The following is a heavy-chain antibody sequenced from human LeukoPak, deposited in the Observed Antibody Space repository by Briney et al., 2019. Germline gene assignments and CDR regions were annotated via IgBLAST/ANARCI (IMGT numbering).Heavy chain of an antibody. CDR1: GGPISSYY. D-gene: IGHD4-11*01. CDR3: ARDQRTTVTTYFDY. J-gene: IGHJ4*02. V-gene: IGHV4-4*07. Sequence: SETLSLTCTVSGGPISSYYWSWIRQPAGKGLEWIGRIYTSGSTNYNPSLKSRVTMSVDTSKNQFSLKLSSVTAADTAVYYCARDQRTTVTTYFDYWGQGTLVTVSS. CDR2: IYTSGST.